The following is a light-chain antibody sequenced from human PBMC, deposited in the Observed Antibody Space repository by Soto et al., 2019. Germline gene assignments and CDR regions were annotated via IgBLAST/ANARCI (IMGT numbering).Light chain of an antibody. V-gene: IGKV3-20*01. CDR2: GAS. CDR3: HQYGSSP. J-gene: IGKJ5*01. CDR1: QSVSSSY. Sequence: EIVLTQSPGTLSLSPGERATLSCRASQSVSSSYLAWYQQKPGQAPRLLIYGASSRATGIPDRFSGSGSGTDFTLTISRLEPVDFEVYYCHQYGSSPFGQGTRLEIK.